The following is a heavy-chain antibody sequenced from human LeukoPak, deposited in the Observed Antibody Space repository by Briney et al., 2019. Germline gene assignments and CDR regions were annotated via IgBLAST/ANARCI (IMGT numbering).Heavy chain of an antibody. Sequence: SETLSLTCAVYGGSFSGYYWSWIRQPPGKGLEWIGEINHSGSTNYNPSLKSRVTISVDTSKNQFSLKLSSVTAADTAVYYCVRDGYNSGWHYWFDPWGQGTLVTVSS. J-gene: IGHJ5*02. CDR2: INHSGST. V-gene: IGHV4-34*01. D-gene: IGHD5-12*01. CDR3: VRDGYNSGWHYWFDP. CDR1: GGSFSGYY.